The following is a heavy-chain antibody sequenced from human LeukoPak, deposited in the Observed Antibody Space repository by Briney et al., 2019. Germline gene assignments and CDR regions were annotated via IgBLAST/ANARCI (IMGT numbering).Heavy chain of an antibody. D-gene: IGHD3-3*01. V-gene: IGHV1-24*01. CDR2: FDPEDGET. J-gene: IGHJ4*02. Sequence: GASVKVSCKVSGYTLTELSMHWVRQAPGKGLEWMGGFDPEDGETIYAQKFQGRVTMTEDTSTDTAYMELSSLRPEDTAVYYCATVGLRFLEEEDDYWGQGTLVTVSS. CDR3: ATVGLRFLEEEDDY. CDR1: GYTLTELS.